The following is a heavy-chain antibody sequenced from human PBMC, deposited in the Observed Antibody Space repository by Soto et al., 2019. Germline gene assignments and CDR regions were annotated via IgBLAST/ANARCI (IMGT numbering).Heavy chain of an antibody. J-gene: IGHJ5*02. V-gene: IGHV4-30-2*01. CDR3: ARVPRP. CDR2: IYHSGSI. Sequence: QLQLQESGSGLVKPSQTLSLTCAVSGGSISSGGYSWGWFRQPPGEGLEWIGYIYHSGSIYYNPSLKSRVTTSVDRSKNHISLNLSSVTAADTAVDYCARVPRPWGQGTLVTVSS. CDR1: GGSISSGGYS.